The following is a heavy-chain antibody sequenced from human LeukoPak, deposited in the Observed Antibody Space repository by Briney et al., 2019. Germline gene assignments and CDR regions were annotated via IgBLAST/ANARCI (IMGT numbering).Heavy chain of an antibody. V-gene: IGHV4-39*02. Sequence: PSETLSLTCTVSGGSISSSSYYWGWIRQPPGKGLEWIGSIYYSGSTYYNPSLKSRVTISVDTSKNQFSLKLSSVTAADTAVYYCARDSSSWYAPFDYWGQGTLVTVSS. CDR2: IYYSGST. CDR1: GGSISSSSYY. J-gene: IGHJ4*02. CDR3: ARDSSSWYAPFDY. D-gene: IGHD6-13*01.